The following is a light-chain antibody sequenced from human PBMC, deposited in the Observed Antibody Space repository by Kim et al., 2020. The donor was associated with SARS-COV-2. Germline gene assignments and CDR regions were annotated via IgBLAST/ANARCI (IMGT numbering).Light chain of an antibody. CDR1: SSDNKNH. V-gene: IGKV4-1*01. J-gene: IGKJ1*01. CDR3: QQYYSLPWT. Sequence: DIVMTQSPDSLAVSLGERATINCKSNSSDNKNHLAWYQQKPGQPPTLLIYWTSTRESGVPDRFSGSGSGTDFTLTISSLQAEDVAVYYCQQYYSLPWTFGQGTKVDIK. CDR2: WTS.